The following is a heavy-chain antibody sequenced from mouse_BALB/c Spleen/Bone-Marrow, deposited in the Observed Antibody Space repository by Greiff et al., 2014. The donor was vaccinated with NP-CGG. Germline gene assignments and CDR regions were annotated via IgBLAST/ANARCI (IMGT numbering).Heavy chain of an antibody. CDR3: ATYYYGSSWGFAY. J-gene: IGHJ3*01. V-gene: IGHV14-3*02. Sequence: EVQVVESGAELVKPGASVKLSCTASGFNIKDTYMHWVKQRPEQGLEWIGRIDPANGNTKYDPKFQGKATITADTSSNTAYQQLSSLTSEDTAVYYCATYYYGSSWGFAYWGQGTLVTVSA. D-gene: IGHD1-1*01. CDR2: IDPANGNT. CDR1: GFNIKDTY.